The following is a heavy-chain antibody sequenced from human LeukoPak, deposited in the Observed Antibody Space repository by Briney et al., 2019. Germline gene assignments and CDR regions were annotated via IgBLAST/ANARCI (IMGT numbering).Heavy chain of an antibody. Sequence: ASVKVSCKASGGTFSSYAISWARQAPGQGLEWMGGIIPIFGTANYAQKFQGRVTITADESTSTAYMELSSPRSEDTAVYYCAREARRPMVRGFQKDSDDAFDIWGQGTMVTVSS. J-gene: IGHJ3*02. V-gene: IGHV1-69*13. CDR1: GGTFSSYA. CDR3: AREARRPMVRGFQKDSDDAFDI. D-gene: IGHD3-10*01. CDR2: IIPIFGTA.